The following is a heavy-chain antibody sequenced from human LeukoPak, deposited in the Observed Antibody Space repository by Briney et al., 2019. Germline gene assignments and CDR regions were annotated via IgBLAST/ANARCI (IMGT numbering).Heavy chain of an antibody. CDR3: ARGGILLHYYYYYYMDV. CDR1: GFTFSSYA. D-gene: IGHD3-3*01. Sequence: GGPLRLSCAASGFTFSSYAMHWVRQAPGKGLEWVAVISYDGSNKYYADSVKGRFTISRDNSKNTLYLQMNSLRAEDTAVYYCARGGILLHYYYYYYMDVWGKGTTVTVSS. CDR2: ISYDGSNK. J-gene: IGHJ6*03. V-gene: IGHV3-30*01.